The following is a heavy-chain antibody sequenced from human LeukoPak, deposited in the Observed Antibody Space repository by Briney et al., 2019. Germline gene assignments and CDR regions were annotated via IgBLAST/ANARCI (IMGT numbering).Heavy chain of an antibody. Sequence: SETLSLTCDVSGGSITGNTYYWGWIRQPPGKGLEWIGTIYYSGSTYYRPSLKSLVTISMDRSKNQISLKMASVTAADTAIFYCARRRYDSSTYNFDSWGPGTLVTVSS. CDR1: GGSITGNTYY. V-gene: IGHV4-39*01. CDR3: ARRRYDSSTYNFDS. J-gene: IGHJ4*02. CDR2: IYYSGST. D-gene: IGHD3-22*01.